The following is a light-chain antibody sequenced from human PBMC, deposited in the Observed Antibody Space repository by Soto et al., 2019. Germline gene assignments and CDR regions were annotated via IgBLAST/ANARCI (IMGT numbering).Light chain of an antibody. Sequence: QSVLTQPASVSGSPGQSITISCTGTSSGVGSYNLVSWFQQHPGKAPKLFIYEVNRRPSGVSDRLSGSKSANTASLTICGVQAEDEADYYCFSYAGAGTFVFGTGTKLTV. CDR3: FSYAGAGTFV. V-gene: IGLV2-23*02. CDR1: SSGVGSYNL. J-gene: IGLJ1*01. CDR2: EVN.